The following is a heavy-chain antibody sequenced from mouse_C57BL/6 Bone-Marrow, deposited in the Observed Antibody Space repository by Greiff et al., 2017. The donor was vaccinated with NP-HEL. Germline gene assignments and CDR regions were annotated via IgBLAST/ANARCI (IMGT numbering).Heavy chain of an antibody. J-gene: IGHJ2*01. CDR1: GYTFTDYY. V-gene: IGHV1-19*01. Sequence: EVQLQQSGPVLVKPGASVKMSCKASGYTFTDYYMNWVKQSHGKSLEWIGVINPYNGGTSYNQKFKGKAPLTVDKSTSTAYMELNSLTSEDSAVYYCAKGYGSSYTDYWGQGTTLTVSS. CDR2: INPYNGGT. D-gene: IGHD1-1*01. CDR3: AKGYGSSYTDY.